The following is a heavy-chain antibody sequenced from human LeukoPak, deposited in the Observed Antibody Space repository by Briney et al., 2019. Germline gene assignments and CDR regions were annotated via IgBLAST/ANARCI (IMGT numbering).Heavy chain of an antibody. Sequence: GASVKVSCKASGHTFTGYYMHWVRQAPGQGLEWMGWINANSGDTNYAQKFQGRVTMTRDTSISTAYMEMSRLRSDDTAVYYCARNLWFGESSDAFDMWGQGTMVTVSS. D-gene: IGHD3-10*01. V-gene: IGHV1-2*02. CDR1: GHTFTGYY. CDR3: ARNLWFGESSDAFDM. J-gene: IGHJ3*02. CDR2: INANSGDT.